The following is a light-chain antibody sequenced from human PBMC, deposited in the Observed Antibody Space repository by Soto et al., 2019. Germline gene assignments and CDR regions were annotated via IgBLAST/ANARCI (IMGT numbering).Light chain of an antibody. V-gene: IGKV1-12*01. CDR3: QQASSFPLT. Sequence: IQMTQSPSSVSASVGDSVTITCRASQVISSWLAWYQVKPGKAPKLLIYGASNRESGVPSRFSASESGTHFTRTITSLQPEYFATYYCQQASSFPLTFGGGTTVEI. J-gene: IGKJ4*01. CDR1: QVISSW. CDR2: GAS.